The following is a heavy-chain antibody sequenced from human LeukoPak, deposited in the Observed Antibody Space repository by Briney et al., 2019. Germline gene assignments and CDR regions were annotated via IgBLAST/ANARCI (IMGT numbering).Heavy chain of an antibody. V-gene: IGHV3-21*01. CDR1: GFTFTDYI. J-gene: IGHJ4*02. CDR2: ISSSGSNI. CDR3: ARYYLETSGYSPFFDY. D-gene: IGHD5-12*01. Sequence: GGSLRLSCAASGFTFTDYIFTWVRQAPGKGLEWVSSISSSGSNIYYADSMKGRFTVSRDNVKNSLYLQMNSLRAEDTAVYYCARYYLETSGYSPFFDYWGQGTLVTVSS.